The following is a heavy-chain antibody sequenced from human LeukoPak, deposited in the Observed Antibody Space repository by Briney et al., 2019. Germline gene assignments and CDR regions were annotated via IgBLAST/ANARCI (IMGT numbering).Heavy chain of an antibody. J-gene: IGHJ6*03. CDR3: AVGSNYYYMDV. V-gene: IGHV1-58*02. D-gene: IGHD3-16*01. CDR1: EFTYNSPV. Sequence: GASVKVSCKASEFTYNSPVIQWIRQARGQRLEWIGWIVVGSGYTNYAQKFQERVTFTRDMSTRTVYMELSSLRSEDTAVYYCAVGSNYYYMDVWGKGTTVTISS. CDR2: IVVGSGYT.